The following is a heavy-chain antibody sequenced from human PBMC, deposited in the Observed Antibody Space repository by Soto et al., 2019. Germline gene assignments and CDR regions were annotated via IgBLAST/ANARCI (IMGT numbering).Heavy chain of an antibody. D-gene: IGHD2-2*01. CDR2: IIPILGIA. CDR3: SRGEEEQSSTDI. Sequence: QVQLVQSGAEVKKPRSSVKVSCKASGGTFSSYTISWVRQAPGQGLEWMGRIIPILGIANYAQKFQGRVTITADKSTSTVYMHLSSLRSEDTAVYYCSRGEEEQSSTDIWGQGTMVTVSS. CDR1: GGTFSSYT. V-gene: IGHV1-69*02. J-gene: IGHJ3*02.